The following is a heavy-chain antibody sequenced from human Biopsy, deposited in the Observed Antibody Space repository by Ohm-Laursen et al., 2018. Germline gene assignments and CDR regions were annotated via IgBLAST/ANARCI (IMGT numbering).Heavy chain of an antibody. Sequence: TLSLTCAVSGYSVTNDYYWGWIRQPPGKGLEWIGNIYYDGITYYNPSLKSRVAMSVDTSKNQFSLRLTSVTAADTAVYYCARVVGGYAYYYGMDVWGQGTTVIVSS. D-gene: IGHD5-12*01. V-gene: IGHV4-38-2*01. CDR3: ARVVGGYAYYYGMDV. CDR1: GYSVTNDYY. CDR2: IYYDGIT. J-gene: IGHJ6*02.